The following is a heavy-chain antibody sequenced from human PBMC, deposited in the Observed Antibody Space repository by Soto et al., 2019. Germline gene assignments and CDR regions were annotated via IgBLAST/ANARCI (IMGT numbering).Heavy chain of an antibody. J-gene: IGHJ4*02. V-gene: IGHV4-4*07. CDR1: GGSISSYY. D-gene: IGHD2-15*01. CDR3: ASGNCSGGSCYWAY. Sequence: QVQLQESGPGLVKPSETLSLTCTVSGGSISSYYWSWIRQPAGKGLEWIGRIYTSGSTNYNPSLKSRVTMSVDTSKNQFSLKLSSVTAADTAVYYCASGNCSGGSCYWAYRGQGTLVTVSS. CDR2: IYTSGST.